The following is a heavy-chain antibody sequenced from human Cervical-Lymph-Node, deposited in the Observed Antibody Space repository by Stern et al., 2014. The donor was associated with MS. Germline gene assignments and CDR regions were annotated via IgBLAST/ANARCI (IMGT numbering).Heavy chain of an antibody. CDR1: GFTFSLYD. CDR2: ISYDGDNK. Sequence: VQLLQSGGGVVQPGRSLRLSCAASGFTFSLYDMHWVRQAPGKGLEWVAVISYDGDNKFYTDSVKGRFTISRDSSKSTLYLQLNSLRPEDTAIYYCAKDPRIYDSSGYIDAWGQGTLVTVSS. D-gene: IGHD3-22*01. CDR3: AKDPRIYDSSGYIDA. V-gene: IGHV3-30*18. J-gene: IGHJ5*02.